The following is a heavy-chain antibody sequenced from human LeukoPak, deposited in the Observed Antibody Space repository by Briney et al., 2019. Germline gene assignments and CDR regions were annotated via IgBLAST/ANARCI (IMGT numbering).Heavy chain of an antibody. CDR1: GYTFTGYY. Sequence: GASVKVSCKASGYTFTGYYMHWVRQAPGQGLEWMGWINPNSGGTNYAQKFQGRVTMTRDTSTSTVYMELSSLRSEDTAVYYCARTNYYDSSGHSRGAFDIWGQGTTVTVSS. CDR2: INPNSGGT. V-gene: IGHV1-2*02. J-gene: IGHJ3*02. D-gene: IGHD3-22*01. CDR3: ARTNYYDSSGHSRGAFDI.